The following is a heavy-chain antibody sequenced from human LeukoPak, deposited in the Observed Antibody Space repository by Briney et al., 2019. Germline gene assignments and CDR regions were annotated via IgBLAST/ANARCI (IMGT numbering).Heavy chain of an antibody. V-gene: IGHV1-69*06. CDR1: GGTFSSYA. J-gene: IGHJ5*02. CDR3: ASLSNYAIVETGWFDP. CDR2: IIPIFGTA. Sequence: SVKVSCKASGGTFSSYAISWVRQAPGQGLEWMGGIIPIFGTANYAQKFQGRVTITADKSTSTAYMELSSLRSEDTAVYYCASLSNYAIVETGWFDPGAREPWSPSPQ. D-gene: IGHD4-11*01.